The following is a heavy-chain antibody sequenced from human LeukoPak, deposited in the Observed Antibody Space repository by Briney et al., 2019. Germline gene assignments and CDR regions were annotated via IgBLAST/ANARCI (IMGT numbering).Heavy chain of an antibody. CDR2: IDSDGSST. D-gene: IGHD6-19*01. CDR3: ASGSSSVAGN. V-gene: IGHV3-74*01. J-gene: IGHJ4*02. Sequence: PGGSLRLSCAASGFTFSSYSMHWVRQPPGKGLVWVSRIDSDGSSTGYADSVKGRFTISRDNAKNTLYLQMNSLRAEDTAVYYCASGSSSVAGNWGQGTLVTVSS. CDR1: GFTFSSYS.